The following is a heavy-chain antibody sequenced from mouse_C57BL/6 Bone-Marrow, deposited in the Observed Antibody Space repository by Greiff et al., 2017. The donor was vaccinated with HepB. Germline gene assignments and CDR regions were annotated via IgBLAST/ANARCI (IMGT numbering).Heavy chain of an antibody. J-gene: IGHJ4*01. CDR1: GYSITSGYY. CDR2: ISYDGSN. D-gene: IGHD1-1*01. CDR3: ARETVVAMDY. Sequence: EVKVEESGPGLVKPSQSLSLTCSVTGYSITSGYYWNWIRQFPGNKLEWMGYISYDGSNNYNPSLKNRISITRDTSKNQFFLKLNSVTTEDTATYYCARETVVAMDYWGQGTSVTVSS. V-gene: IGHV3-6*01.